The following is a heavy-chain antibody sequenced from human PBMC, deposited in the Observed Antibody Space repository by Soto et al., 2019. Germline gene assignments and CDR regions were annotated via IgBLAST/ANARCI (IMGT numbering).Heavy chain of an antibody. CDR3: ARYGTTYPYYFDY. D-gene: IGHD1-7*01. J-gene: IGHJ4*02. CDR1: GGSISSGGYY. V-gene: IGHV4-31*03. CDR2: IYYSGST. Sequence: SETLSLTCTVSGGSISSGGYYWSWIRQHPGKGLEWIGYIYYSGSTYYNPSLKSRVTISVDTSKNQFSLKLSSVTAADTAVYYCARYGTTYPYYFDYWGQGTLVTVSS.